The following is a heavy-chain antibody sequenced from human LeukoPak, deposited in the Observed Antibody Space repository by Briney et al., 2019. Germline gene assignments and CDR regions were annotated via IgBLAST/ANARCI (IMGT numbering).Heavy chain of an antibody. Sequence: GGSLRLSCAASGFTFSSYWMHWVRQAPGKGLVWVSCIYADGTNTDYADSVKGRFTISRDNAKNTLYLQMNSLRAEDTAVYYCASLGSSWYLADYWGQGTLVTVSS. V-gene: IGHV3-74*01. CDR2: IYADGTNT. J-gene: IGHJ4*02. CDR1: GFTFSSYW. D-gene: IGHD6-13*01. CDR3: ASLGSSWYLADY.